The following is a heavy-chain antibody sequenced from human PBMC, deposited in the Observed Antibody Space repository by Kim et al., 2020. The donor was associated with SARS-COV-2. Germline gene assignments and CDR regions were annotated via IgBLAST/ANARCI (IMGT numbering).Heavy chain of an antibody. Sequence: GGSLRLSCAASGFTFSSYSMNWVRQAPGKGLEWVSSISSSSSYIYYADSVKGRFTISRDNAKNSLYLQMNSLRAEDTAVYYCAREPNVLLWFGESYYYGMDVWGQGTKVTDPS. V-gene: IGHV3-21*01. CDR1: GFTFSSYS. D-gene: IGHD3-10*01. CDR3: AREPNVLLWFGESYYYGMDV. CDR2: ISSSSSYI. J-gene: IGHJ6*02.